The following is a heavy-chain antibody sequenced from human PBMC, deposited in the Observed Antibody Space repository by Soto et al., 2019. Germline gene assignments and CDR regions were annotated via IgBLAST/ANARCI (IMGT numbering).Heavy chain of an antibody. CDR1: GGTFSSYA. Sequence: GASVKVSCKASGGTFSSYAVSWVRQAPGQGLEWMGGIIPIFGTANYAQKFQGRVTITADESTSTAYMELSSLRSEDTAVYYCARDLSRDSSGYYYGGYFDYWGQGTLVTVSS. J-gene: IGHJ4*02. CDR3: ARDLSRDSSGYYYGGYFDY. D-gene: IGHD3-22*01. CDR2: IIPIFGTA. V-gene: IGHV1-69*13.